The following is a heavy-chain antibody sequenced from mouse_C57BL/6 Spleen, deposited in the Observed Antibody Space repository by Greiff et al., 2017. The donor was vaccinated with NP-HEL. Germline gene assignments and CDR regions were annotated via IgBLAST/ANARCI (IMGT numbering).Heavy chain of an antibody. CDR3: APGVDY. D-gene: IGHD4-1*01. CDR2: INPNNGGT. V-gene: IGHV1-26*01. Sequence: EVQLQQSGPELVKPGASVKISCKASGYTFTDYYMNWVKQSHGKSLEWIGDINPNNGGTSYNQKFKGKATLTVDKSSSTAYMELRSLTSEDSAVYYCAPGVDYWGQGTTLTVSS. J-gene: IGHJ2*01. CDR1: GYTFTDYY.